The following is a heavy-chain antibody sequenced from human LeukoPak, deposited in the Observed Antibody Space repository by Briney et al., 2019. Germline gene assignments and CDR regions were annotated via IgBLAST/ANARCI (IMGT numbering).Heavy chain of an antibody. CDR1: GGTFSSYA. CDR2: IIPIFGTA. V-gene: IGHV1-69*05. Sequence: SVKVSCKASGGTFSSYAISWARQAPGQGLEWMGGIIPIFGTANYAQKFQGRVTITTDESTSTAYMELSSLRSEDTAVYYCASQSIFGVVTGLYMDVWGKGTTVTVSS. CDR3: ASQSIFGVVTGLYMDV. D-gene: IGHD3-3*01. J-gene: IGHJ6*03.